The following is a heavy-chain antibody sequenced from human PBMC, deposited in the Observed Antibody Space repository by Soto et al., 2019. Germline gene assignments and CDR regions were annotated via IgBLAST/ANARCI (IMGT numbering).Heavy chain of an antibody. CDR1: GFTVSSNY. CDR2: IYSGGST. CDR3: ARYTTLSWFDP. Sequence: EVQLVETGGGLIQPGGSLRLSCAASGFTVSSNYMSWVRQAPGKGLEWVSVIYSGGSTYYADSVKGRFTISRDNSKNTLYLQINSLRAEDTAVYYCARYTTLSWFDPWGQGTLVTVSS. D-gene: IGHD1-1*01. J-gene: IGHJ5*02. V-gene: IGHV3-53*02.